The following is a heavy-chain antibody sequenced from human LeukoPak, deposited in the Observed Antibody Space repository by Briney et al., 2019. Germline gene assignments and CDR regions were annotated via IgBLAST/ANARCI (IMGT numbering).Heavy chain of an antibody. Sequence: GGSLRLSCAASGFTFNGYAMSWVRQAPGKGLEWVSATSTSGGSAYYADSVKGRFTISRDNSKNTLYLQMDSLRADDTAVYYCARYSGGYYYPPAWDLWGQGTLVTVSS. V-gene: IGHV3-23*01. CDR2: TSTSGGSA. D-gene: IGHD1-26*01. CDR1: GFTFNGYA. J-gene: IGHJ4*02. CDR3: ARYSGGYYYPPAWDL.